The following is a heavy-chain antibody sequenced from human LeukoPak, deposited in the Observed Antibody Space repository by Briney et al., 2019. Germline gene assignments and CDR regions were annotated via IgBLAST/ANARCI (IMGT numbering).Heavy chain of an antibody. D-gene: IGHD2-15*01. CDR2: ISGSGGST. V-gene: IGHV3-23*01. J-gene: IGHJ5*02. CDR3: ASIVVVVAARFDP. Sequence: GGSLRLSCAASGFTFSSYVMSWVRQAPGKGLEWVSAISGSGGSTYNADSVKGRFTISRDNSKNTLYLQMNSLRAEDTAVYYCASIVVVVAARFDPWGQGTLVTVSS. CDR1: GFTFSSYV.